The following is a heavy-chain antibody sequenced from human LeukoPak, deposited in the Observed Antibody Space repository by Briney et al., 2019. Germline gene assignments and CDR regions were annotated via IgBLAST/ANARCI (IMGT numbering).Heavy chain of an antibody. Sequence: GESLKISCKGSGYSFTTYWVAWVRQMPGKGLECMGIIYPGDSETRYSPSFQGQVSISVDKSISTAYLQWSSLKASDTAMYYCARHKGFDYWGQGTLVTVSS. CDR1: GYSFTTYW. CDR2: IYPGDSET. CDR3: ARHKGFDY. V-gene: IGHV5-51*01. J-gene: IGHJ4*02.